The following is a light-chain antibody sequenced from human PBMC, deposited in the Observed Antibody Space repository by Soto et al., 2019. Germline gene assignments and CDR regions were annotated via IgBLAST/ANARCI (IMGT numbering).Light chain of an antibody. J-gene: IGLJ2*01. CDR2: EVS. Sequence: QSALTQPASVSGSPGQSITISCTGTSHDIGGYKYVSWYQQHPGKAPKLMIYEVSNRPSGVSNRFSGSKSGNTASLTISGLQTEDEADYYCCSYAGSSTVFGGGTKLTVL. V-gene: IGLV2-14*01. CDR1: SHDIGGYKY. CDR3: CSYAGSSTV.